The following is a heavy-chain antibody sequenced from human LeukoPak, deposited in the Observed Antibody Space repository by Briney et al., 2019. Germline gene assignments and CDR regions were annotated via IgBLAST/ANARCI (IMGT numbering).Heavy chain of an antibody. Sequence: ASVKVSCKVSVYTLTELSMHWVRQAPGKGLEWMGGFDPEDGETIYAQKFQGRVTMTEDTSTDTAYMELSSLRSEDTAVYYCAIRSYYYDSSGYYYAKGFDYWGQGTLVTVSS. V-gene: IGHV1-24*01. CDR1: VYTLTELS. CDR3: AIRSYYYDSSGYYYAKGFDY. CDR2: FDPEDGET. D-gene: IGHD3-22*01. J-gene: IGHJ4*02.